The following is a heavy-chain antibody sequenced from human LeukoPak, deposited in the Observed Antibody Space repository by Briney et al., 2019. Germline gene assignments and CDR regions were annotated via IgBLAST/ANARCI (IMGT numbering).Heavy chain of an antibody. V-gene: IGHV3-53*04. Sequence: GGSLRLSCAASGFTFSGYAMSWVRQAPGKGLEWVSVIYSGGSTYYADSVKGRFTISRHNSKNTLYLQMNSLRPEDTAVYYCARGLSGSYSDYYYGLDVWGQGTTVTVSS. D-gene: IGHD1-26*01. CDR3: ARGLSGSYSDYYYGLDV. CDR2: IYSGGST. J-gene: IGHJ6*02. CDR1: GFTFSGYA.